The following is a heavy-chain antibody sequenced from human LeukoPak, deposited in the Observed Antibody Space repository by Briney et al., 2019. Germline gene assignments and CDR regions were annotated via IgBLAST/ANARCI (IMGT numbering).Heavy chain of an antibody. Sequence: GGSLRLSCAASGFTFSSYAMSWVRQAPGKGLEWVSAISGSGGSTYYADFVKGRFTISRDNSKNTLYLQMNSLRAEDAAVYYCANLYSSGWYMFDYWGQGTLVTVSS. CDR1: GFTFSSYA. CDR3: ANLYSSGWYMFDY. CDR2: ISGSGGST. D-gene: IGHD6-19*01. J-gene: IGHJ4*02. V-gene: IGHV3-23*01.